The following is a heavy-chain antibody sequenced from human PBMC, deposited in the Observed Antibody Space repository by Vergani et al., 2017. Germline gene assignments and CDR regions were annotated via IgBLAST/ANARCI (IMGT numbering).Heavy chain of an antibody. V-gene: IGHV1-69*01. Sequence: QVQLVQSGAEVKKPGSSVKVSCKASGGTFSSYAISWVRQAPGQGLEWMGGIIPIFGTANYAQKFQGRVTITADESKSTAYMGLSSLRSEDTAVYYCARIEIVGATREVGAFDIWGQGTMVTVSS. J-gene: IGHJ3*02. CDR3: ARIEIVGATREVGAFDI. CDR1: GGTFSSYA. D-gene: IGHD1-26*01. CDR2: IIPIFGTA.